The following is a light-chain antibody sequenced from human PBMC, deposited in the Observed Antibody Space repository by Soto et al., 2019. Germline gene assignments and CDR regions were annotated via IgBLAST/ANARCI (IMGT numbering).Light chain of an antibody. J-gene: IGKJ3*01. V-gene: IGKV1-39*01. Sequence: DIQMTQSPSSLSASVGDRVTITCRASQSISSYLNWYQQKPGKAPKLLIYAASSLQSGVPSRFIGSGPGKDFALTISGLQPEDFAPYYSQGSYSTRLTFGPGTKVDIK. CDR3: QGSYSTRLT. CDR2: AAS. CDR1: QSISSY.